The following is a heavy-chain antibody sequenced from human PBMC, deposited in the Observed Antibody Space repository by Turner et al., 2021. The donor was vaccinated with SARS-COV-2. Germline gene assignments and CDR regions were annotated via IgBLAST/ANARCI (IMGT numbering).Heavy chain of an antibody. J-gene: IGHJ2*01. CDR1: GFTFSSYD. CDR2: IGTAGDK. CDR3: ARVDYYYGSGRRTYWYFDL. V-gene: IGHV3-13*04. D-gene: IGHD3-10*01. Sequence: EVQLVASGGGLVQPGGSLRLSCAASGFTFSSYDMHWVRKATGKGLEWVSAIGTAGDKDYPGSVKGRFTISRENAKNSLFLQMNSLRAGDTAVYYCARVDYYYGSGRRTYWYFDLWGRGTLVTVSS.